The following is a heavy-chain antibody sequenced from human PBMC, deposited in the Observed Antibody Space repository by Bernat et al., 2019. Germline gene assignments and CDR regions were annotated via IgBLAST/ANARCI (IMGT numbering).Heavy chain of an antibody. V-gene: IGHV1-69*01. Sequence: QVQLVQSGAEVKKPGSSVKVSCKASGGTFSSYAISWVRQAPGQGLEWMGGIIPIFGTANYAQKFQGRVTITADESTSTAYMELSSLRSEDTAVYYCARRHRRDDYNTPYWYFDPWGRGTLVTVSS. CDR3: ARRHRRDDYNTPYWYFDP. CDR2: IIPIFGTA. CDR1: GGTFSSYA. J-gene: IGHJ2*01. D-gene: IGHD5-24*01.